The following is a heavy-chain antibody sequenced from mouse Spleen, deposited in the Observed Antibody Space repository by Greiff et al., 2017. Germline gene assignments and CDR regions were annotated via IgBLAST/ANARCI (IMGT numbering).Heavy chain of an antibody. CDR1: GFTFSSYA. CDR2: ISSGGGNT. V-gene: IGHV5-9*04. J-gene: IGHJ4*01. CDR3: ARQDYYAMDY. Sequence: EVKLVESGGGLVKLGGSLKLSCAASGFTFSSYAMSWVRQTPEKRLEWVATISSGGGNTYYPDSVKGRFTISRDNAKNTLYLQMSSLKSEDTAMYYCARQDYYAMDYWGQGTSVTVSS.